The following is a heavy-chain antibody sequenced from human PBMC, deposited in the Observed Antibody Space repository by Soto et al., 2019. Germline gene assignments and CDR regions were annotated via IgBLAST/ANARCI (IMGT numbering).Heavy chain of an antibody. CDR1: GFTFSNYA. D-gene: IGHD6-19*01. CDR3: EKDHSSGWYWLFDY. V-gene: IGHV3-23*01. Sequence: GGSLRLSCAASGFTFSNYAMNWVRQAPAKGLEWVSSVTGSGSSTYYADSVKGRFTISRDNSKNTLYLQMNSLGAEDTAVYYCEKDHSSGWYWLFDYWGQGTLVTVSS. J-gene: IGHJ4*02. CDR2: VTGSGSST.